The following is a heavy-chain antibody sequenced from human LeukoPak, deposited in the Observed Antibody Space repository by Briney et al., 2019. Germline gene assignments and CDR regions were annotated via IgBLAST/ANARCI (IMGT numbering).Heavy chain of an antibody. V-gene: IGHV3-53*01. CDR2: IYSGGST. CDR1: GFTVSSNY. CDR3: AGCHQMSHYYYMDV. J-gene: IGHJ6*03. Sequence: TGGSLRLSCAASGFTVSSNYMNWVRQAPGKGLEWVSVIYSGGSTYYADSVKGRFTISRDNSKNTLYLQMNSLRAEDTAVYYCAGCHQMSHYYYMDVWGKGTTVTVSS. D-gene: IGHD4/OR15-4a*01.